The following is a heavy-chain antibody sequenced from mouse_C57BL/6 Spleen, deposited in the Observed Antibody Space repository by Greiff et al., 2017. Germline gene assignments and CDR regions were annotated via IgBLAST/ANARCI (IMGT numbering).Heavy chain of an antibody. CDR2: IYPGSGST. Sequence: VQLQQPGAELVKPGASVKMSCKASGYTFTSYWITWVKQRPGLGLEWIGDIYPGSGSTNYNEKFKSKATLTVDTSSSPAYMQLSRRTSEDSAVYYCARRRRLVEAMDYWGQGTSVTVSS. CDR3: ARRRRLVEAMDY. CDR1: GYTFTSYW. V-gene: IGHV1-55*01. D-gene: IGHD1-1*02. J-gene: IGHJ4*01.